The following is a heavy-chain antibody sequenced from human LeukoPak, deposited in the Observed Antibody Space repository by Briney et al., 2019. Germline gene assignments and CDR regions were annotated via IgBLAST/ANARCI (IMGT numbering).Heavy chain of an antibody. D-gene: IGHD1-26*01. J-gene: IGHJ4*02. CDR2: IYYSGTT. Sequence: SVTLSLTCTVSGGSISSSSYYWGWIRQPPGKGLEWIGSIYYSGTTYYNPSLKCRVTISVDTSKNQFSLTLTSLTAADTAVYYCARPKVGATRGFDYWGQGTLVTVSS. CDR3: ARPKVGATRGFDY. CDR1: GGSISSSSYY. V-gene: IGHV4-39*01.